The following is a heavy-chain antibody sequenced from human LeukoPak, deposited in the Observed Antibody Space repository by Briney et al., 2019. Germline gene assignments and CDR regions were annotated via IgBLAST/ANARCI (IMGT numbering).Heavy chain of an antibody. CDR2: INPNSGDT. CDR1: GYTFTDPY. Sequence: ASVKVSCKASGYTFTDPYIHWVRQAPGQGFEWMGWINPNSGDTNYAQKFQGRVTMTRDTSISTAYMELSSLRSEDTAVYYCAAGYSSGWFLLHFDYWGQGTLVTVSS. J-gene: IGHJ4*02. D-gene: IGHD6-19*01. V-gene: IGHV1-2*02. CDR3: AAGYSSGWFLLHFDY.